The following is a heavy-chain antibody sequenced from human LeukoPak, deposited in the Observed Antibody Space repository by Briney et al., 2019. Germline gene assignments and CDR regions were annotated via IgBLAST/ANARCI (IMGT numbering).Heavy chain of an antibody. CDR3: AKDLGDTATGMDV. CDR1: GFTFSSYG. D-gene: IGHD5-18*01. CDR2: ISYDGSNK. J-gene: IGHJ6*02. Sequence: GGSLRPSCAASGFTFSSYGMHWVRQAPGKGLEWVAVISYDGSNKYYADSVKGRFTISRDNSKNTLYLQMNSLRAEDTAVYYCAKDLGDTATGMDVWGQGTTVTVSS. V-gene: IGHV3-30*18.